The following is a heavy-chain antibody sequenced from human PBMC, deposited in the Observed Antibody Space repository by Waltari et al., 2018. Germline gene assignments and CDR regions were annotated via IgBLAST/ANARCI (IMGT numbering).Heavy chain of an antibody. J-gene: IGHJ4*02. D-gene: IGHD1-1*01. V-gene: IGHV3-74*01. CDR1: ALTFSTYW. Sequence: EGQLVESGGDLVQPGGSLRLSCAASALTFSTYWMHWVRQAPGKGLVWVARSNPDGRTTTYADSVRGRFSISRDNAKNTLYLQMNSLIVEDTAVYFCARSMNDGPDYWGRGTLVTVSS. CDR3: ARSMNDGPDY. CDR2: SNPDGRTT.